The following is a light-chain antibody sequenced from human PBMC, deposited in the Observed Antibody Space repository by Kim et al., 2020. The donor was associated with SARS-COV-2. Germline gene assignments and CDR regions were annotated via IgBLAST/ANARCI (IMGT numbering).Light chain of an antibody. V-gene: IGKV1-5*03. CDR3: QQYNSYPWT. CDR2: KAS. J-gene: IGKJ1*01. Sequence: ASVGDRVTSNCRASQSISGWLAWYQQKPGKAPKLLIYKASSLESGVPSRFSGSGSGTEFTLTVSSLQPDDFATYYCQQYNSYPWTFGQGTKVDIK. CDR1: QSISGW.